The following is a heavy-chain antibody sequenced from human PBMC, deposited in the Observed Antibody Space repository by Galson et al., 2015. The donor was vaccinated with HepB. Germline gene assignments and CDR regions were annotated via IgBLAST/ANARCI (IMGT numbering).Heavy chain of an antibody. V-gene: IGHV1-18*03. CDR3: ARDRFHSLDY. CDR1: GYTFTTNG. CDR2: ISINSGNT. Sequence: SVKVSCKASGYTFTTNGISWVRQAPGHGLEWLGWISINSGNTKYAQRLQGRVTLTKDTSTDTAYMELRGLTSDDVALYYCARDRFHSLDYWGQGTLVTVSS. J-gene: IGHJ4*02.